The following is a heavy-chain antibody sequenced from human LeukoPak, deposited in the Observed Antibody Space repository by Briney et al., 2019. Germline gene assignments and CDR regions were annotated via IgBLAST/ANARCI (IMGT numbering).Heavy chain of an antibody. D-gene: IGHD5-12*01. V-gene: IGHV1-8*01. CDR1: GYTFTSYD. CDR3: ARVKRGYSGYDLGY. Sequence: SVKVSCKASGYTFTSYDINWVRQATGQGLEWMGWMNPNSGNTGYAQKFQGRVTMTRNTSISTAYMELSSLRSQDTAVYYCARVKRGYSGYDLGYWGQGPLVTVSS. CDR2: MNPNSGNT. J-gene: IGHJ4*02.